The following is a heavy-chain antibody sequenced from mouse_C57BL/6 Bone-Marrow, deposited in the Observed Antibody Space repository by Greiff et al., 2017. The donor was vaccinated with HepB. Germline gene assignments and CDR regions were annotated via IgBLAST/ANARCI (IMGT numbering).Heavy chain of an antibody. CDR3: ARHYYGSSYEAY. CDR1: GYTFTSYW. J-gene: IGHJ3*01. Sequence: QVQLQQPGAELVRPGTSVKLSCKASGYTFTSYWMHWVKQRPGQGLEWIGVIDPSDSYTNYNQKFKGKATLTVDTSSSTAYMQLSSLTSEDSAVYYCARHYYGSSYEAYWGQGTLVTVSA. CDR2: IDPSDSYT. D-gene: IGHD1-1*01. V-gene: IGHV1-59*01.